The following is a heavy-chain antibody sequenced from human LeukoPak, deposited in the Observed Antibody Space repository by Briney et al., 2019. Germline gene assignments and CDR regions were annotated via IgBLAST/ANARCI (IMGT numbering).Heavy chain of an antibody. CDR1: GGSFSGYY. CDR3: ARGKRVIAAAVHNWFDP. D-gene: IGHD6-13*01. V-gene: IGHV4-34*01. Sequence: SETLSLTCVVYGGSFSGYYWSWIRQPPGKGLEWIGEINHSGSTNYNPSRKSRVTISVDTSKNQFSLKLSSVTAADTAVYYCARGKRVIAAAVHNWFDPWGQGTLVTVSS. CDR2: INHSGST. J-gene: IGHJ5*02.